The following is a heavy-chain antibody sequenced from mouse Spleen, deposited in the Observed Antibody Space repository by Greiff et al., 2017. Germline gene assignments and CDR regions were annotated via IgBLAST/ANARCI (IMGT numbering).Heavy chain of an antibody. V-gene: IGHV1-19*01. CDR1: GYTFTDYY. CDR2: IDPYYGGT. Sequence: VQLQQSGPVLVKPGASVKMSCKASGYTFTDYYMNWVKQSHGKSLEWIGNIDPYYGGTSYNQKFKGKATLTVDKSSSTAYMQLKSLTSEDSAVYYCARNYGSWYFDVWGAGTTVTVSS. D-gene: IGHD1-1*01. J-gene: IGHJ1*01. CDR3: ARNYGSWYFDV.